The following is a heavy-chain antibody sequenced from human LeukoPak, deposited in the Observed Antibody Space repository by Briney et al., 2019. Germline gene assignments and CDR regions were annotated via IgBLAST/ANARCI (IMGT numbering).Heavy chain of an antibody. CDR1: GYTFTGYY. J-gene: IGHJ6*02. CDR3: ATLTTSYYHDSSGYYAPVWSYGMDV. D-gene: IGHD3-22*01. V-gene: IGHV1-2*02. CDR2: IDPNSGGT. Sequence: GASVKVSCKASGYTFTGYYMHWVRQAPGQGLEWMGWIDPNSGGTNYAQKFQGRVTMTRDTSISTAYMELSRLRSDDTAVYYCATLTTSYYHDSSGYYAPVWSYGMDVWGQGTTVTVSS.